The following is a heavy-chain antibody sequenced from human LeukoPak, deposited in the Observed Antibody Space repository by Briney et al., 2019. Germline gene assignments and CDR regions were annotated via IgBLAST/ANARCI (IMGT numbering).Heavy chain of an antibody. CDR2: MRYDGRNK. V-gene: IGHV3-30*02. Sequence: GGSLRLSCAASGFTFSTYGMHWVRQAPGKGLEWVAFMRYDGRNKYYADSVKGRFTISRDNSKNTLCLQMNSLRAEDTAVYYCAKEIWPTVTTPGHTHFDYWGQGTLVTVSS. CDR3: AKEIWPTVTTPGHTHFDY. D-gene: IGHD4-17*01. CDR1: GFTFSTYG. J-gene: IGHJ4*02.